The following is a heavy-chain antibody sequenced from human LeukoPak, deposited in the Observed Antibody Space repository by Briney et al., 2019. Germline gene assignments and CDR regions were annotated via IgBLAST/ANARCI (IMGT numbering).Heavy chain of an antibody. J-gene: IGHJ4*02. CDR1: GYSFTNYW. CDR2: IDPSDSYT. CDR3: ARHQSGVYDLYYFDY. D-gene: IGHD5/OR15-5a*01. Sequence: GESLKISCKASGYSFTNYWISWVRQMPGKGLEWMGNIDPSDSYTNYSPSCQGHVTISTDKSISTAYLQWSSLKASDTAMYYCARHQSGVYDLYYFDYWGQGTLVTVSS. V-gene: IGHV5-10-1*01.